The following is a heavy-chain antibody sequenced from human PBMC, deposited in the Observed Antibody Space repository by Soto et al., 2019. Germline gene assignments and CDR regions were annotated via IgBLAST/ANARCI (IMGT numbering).Heavy chain of an antibody. V-gene: IGHV3-13*05. Sequence: PGGSLRLSCAASGFTFSSYDMHWVRQATGKGLEWVSAIGTAGDPYYPGSVKGRFTISRENAKNSLYLQMNSLRAGDTAVYYCARGSLAEYNWNYDLFGMDVWGQGTTVTVPS. D-gene: IGHD1-7*01. CDR1: GFTFSSYD. CDR3: ARGSLAEYNWNYDLFGMDV. CDR2: IGTAGDP. J-gene: IGHJ6*02.